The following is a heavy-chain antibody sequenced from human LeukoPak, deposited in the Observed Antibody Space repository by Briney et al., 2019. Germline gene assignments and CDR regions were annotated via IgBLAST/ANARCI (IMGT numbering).Heavy chain of an antibody. J-gene: IGHJ4*02. CDR2: IKQDGSEK. V-gene: IGHV3-7*01. D-gene: IGHD3-16*02. CDR1: GFTYSSYW. CDR3: ARIVKMITFGGVIVHIDY. Sequence: GGSLRLSCAASGFTYSSYWMSWLRQAPGKGLAWVANIKQDGSEKYYVYSVKGRFTISRDNAKNSLYLQMNSLRAEDTAVYYCARIVKMITFGGVIVHIDYWGQGTLVTVSS.